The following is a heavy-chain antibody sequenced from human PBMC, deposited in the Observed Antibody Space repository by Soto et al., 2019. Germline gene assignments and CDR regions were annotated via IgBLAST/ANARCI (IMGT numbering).Heavy chain of an antibody. CDR3: ASSDIVVVPAAVAGYYGMGV. V-gene: IGHV1-69*01. CDR1: GGTFSSYA. D-gene: IGHD2-2*01. J-gene: IGHJ6*01. CDR2: IIPIFGTA. Sequence: QVQLVQSGAEVKKPGSSVKVSCKASGGTFSSYAISWVRQAPGQGLEWMGGIIPIFGTANYAQKFQGRVTITADESTSTAYMELSSVRSEDTAGYYFASSDIVVVPAAVAGYYGMGVWGQGTTVTVSS.